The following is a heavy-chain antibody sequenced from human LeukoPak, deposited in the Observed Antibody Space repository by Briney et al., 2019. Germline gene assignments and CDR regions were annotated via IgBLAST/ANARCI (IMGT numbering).Heavy chain of an antibody. CDR1: GFTFSSYS. CDR3: ARDPGIYGDPYYFDY. Sequence: KTGGSLRLSCAASGFTFSSYSMNWVRQAPGKGLEWVSSISSSSSYIYYADSVKGRFTISRDNTKNSLYLQMNSLRAEDTAVYYCARDPGIYGDPYYFDYWGQGTLVTVSS. V-gene: IGHV3-21*01. J-gene: IGHJ4*02. CDR2: ISSSSSYI. D-gene: IGHD4-17*01.